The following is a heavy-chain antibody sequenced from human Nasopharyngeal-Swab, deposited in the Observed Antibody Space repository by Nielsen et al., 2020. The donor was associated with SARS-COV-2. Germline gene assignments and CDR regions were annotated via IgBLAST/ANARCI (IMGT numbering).Heavy chain of an antibody. Sequence: SGPTLAKPTQTLTLTCTFSGFSLSTSGMCVSWIRQPPGKSLEWLALIDWDDDKYYSTSLKTRLTISKDTSKNQVVLTMTNMDPVDTATYYCARDYASGYYYYGMDVWGQGTTVTVSS. CDR3: ARDYASGYYYYGMDV. J-gene: IGHJ6*02. V-gene: IGHV2-70*01. CDR2: IDWDDDK. D-gene: IGHD4-17*01. CDR1: GFSLSTSGMC.